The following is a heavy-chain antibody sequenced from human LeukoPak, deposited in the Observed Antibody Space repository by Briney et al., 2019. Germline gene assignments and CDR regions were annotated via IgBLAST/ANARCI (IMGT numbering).Heavy chain of an antibody. CDR1: GFTFDDDA. Sequence: PGGSLRLSCAASGFTFDDDAMHWVRQAPGKGLEWVSGISWNSGSIGYADSVKGRFTISRDNAKNSLYLQMNSLRAEDTAVCYCAKVRGSGWPYYFDYWGQGTLVTVSS. CDR3: AKVRGSGWPYYFDY. V-gene: IGHV3-9*01. J-gene: IGHJ4*02. D-gene: IGHD3-10*01. CDR2: ISWNSGSI.